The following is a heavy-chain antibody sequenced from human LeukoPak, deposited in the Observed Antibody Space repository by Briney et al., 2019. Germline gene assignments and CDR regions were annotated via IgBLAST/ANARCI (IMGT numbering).Heavy chain of an antibody. CDR1: GGSFSSYT. CDR2: IIPIFGTT. V-gene: IGHV1-69*13. CDR3: ARDLGGGGWSPLGY. Sequence: ASVKVSCKASGGSFSSYTINWVRQAPGQGLKWMGGIIPIFGTTNYAQNFQGRLTITADESTSTAYMELSSLRSEDTAVYYCARDLGGGGWSPLGYWGQGTLVTVSS. D-gene: IGHD6-19*01. J-gene: IGHJ4*02.